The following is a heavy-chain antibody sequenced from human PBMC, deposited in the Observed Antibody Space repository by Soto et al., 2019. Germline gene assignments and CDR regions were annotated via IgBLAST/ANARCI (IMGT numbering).Heavy chain of an antibody. CDR2: ISAYNGNT. Sequence: QVQLVQSGAEVKKPGASVKVSCKASGYTFTSYGISWGRQAPGQGLEWMGWISAYNGNTNYAQKLEGRVTMTTDTPTSTAYMELRSLRSDDTAVYYCARDLELWDVLQSIAARPSLIYYYYYMDVWGKGTTVTVSS. D-gene: IGHD6-6*01. CDR3: ARDLELWDVLQSIAARPSLIYYYYYMDV. J-gene: IGHJ6*03. CDR1: GYTFTSYG. V-gene: IGHV1-18*01.